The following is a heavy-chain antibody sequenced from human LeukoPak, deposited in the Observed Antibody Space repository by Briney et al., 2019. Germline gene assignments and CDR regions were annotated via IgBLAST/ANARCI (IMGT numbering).Heavy chain of an antibody. Sequence: GESLKISCKGSGYSFTSYWIGWVRQMPGKGLEWMGIIYPNDSDTRYSPSFQGQVTISVDMSISTAYLQWSSLKASDTAMYYCARHAQGRLPYYYYGLDVWGQGTTVTVSS. CDR3: ARHAQGRLPYYYYGLDV. CDR1: GYSFTSYW. D-gene: IGHD5-18*01. CDR2: IYPNDSDT. J-gene: IGHJ6*02. V-gene: IGHV5-51*01.